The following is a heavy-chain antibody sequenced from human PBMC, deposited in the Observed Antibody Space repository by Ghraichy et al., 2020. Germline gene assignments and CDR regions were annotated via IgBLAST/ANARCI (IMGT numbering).Heavy chain of an antibody. V-gene: IGHV4-34*01. Sequence: SETLSLTCAVYGGSFSGYYWSWIRQPPGKGLEWIGEINHSGSTNYNPSLKSRVTISVDTSKNQFSLKLSSVTAADTAVYYCARGRLFWRRSPFDPWGQGTLVTVSS. CDR3: ARGRLFWRRSPFDP. CDR1: GGSFSGYY. D-gene: IGHD3-3*01. CDR2: INHSGST. J-gene: IGHJ5*02.